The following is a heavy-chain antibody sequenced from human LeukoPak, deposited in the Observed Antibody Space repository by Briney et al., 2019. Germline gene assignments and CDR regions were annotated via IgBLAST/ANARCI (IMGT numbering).Heavy chain of an antibody. D-gene: IGHD2-15*01. CDR1: GDSISSYY. CDR2: IYYSGST. Sequence: SETLSLTCIVSGDSISSYYWSWIRQPPGKGLEWIGFIYYSGSTNYNPSLKSRVTISVDTSKNQFSLKLSSVTAADTAVYYCARVGPTGGIVVVVAANWFDPWGQGTLVTVSS. J-gene: IGHJ5*02. CDR3: ARVGPTGGIVVVVAANWFDP. V-gene: IGHV4-59*08.